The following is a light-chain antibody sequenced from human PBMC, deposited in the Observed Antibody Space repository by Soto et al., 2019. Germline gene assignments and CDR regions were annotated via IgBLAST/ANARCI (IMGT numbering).Light chain of an antibody. CDR2: GTS. CDR3: QQHGSSPPTWT. CDR1: QSFSSN. Sequence: ELVMTQSPATLSVSPGERATLSCRASQSFSSNVAWYQQKPGQAPRLLIYGTSTRVTGIPARFSGSGSGTDFTLTISRLEPEDFAVYYCQQHGSSPPTWTFGQGTKVDI. J-gene: IGKJ1*01. V-gene: IGKV3-15*01.